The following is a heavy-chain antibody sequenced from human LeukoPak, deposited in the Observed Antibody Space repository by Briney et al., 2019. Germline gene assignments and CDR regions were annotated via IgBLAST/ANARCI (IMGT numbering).Heavy chain of an antibody. CDR3: ARVAGGSGWYQVEYFDY. J-gene: IGHJ4*02. D-gene: IGHD6-19*01. CDR2: LKPNSGNT. V-gene: IGHV1-8*03. CDR1: GYTFTSYD. Sequence: SVKVSYKASGYTFTSYDINWVRQATGQGLEWMVWLKPNSGNTGYAQKFQGRVTITRNTSISTAYMELSSLRSEDTAVYYCARVAGGSGWYQVEYFDYWGQGTLVTVSS.